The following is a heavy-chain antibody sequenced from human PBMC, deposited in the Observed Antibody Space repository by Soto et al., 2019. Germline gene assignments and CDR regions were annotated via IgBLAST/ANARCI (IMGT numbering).Heavy chain of an antibody. J-gene: IGHJ4*02. CDR3: ARGDIVFSHYDY. D-gene: IGHD2-15*01. Sequence: SVKVSCKASGGTFSSYAVSWVRQAPGQGLEWMGGIIPIFGTANYAQKFQGRVTITADKSTSTAYMELSSLRSEDTAVYYCARGDIVFSHYDYWGQGTLVTVSS. V-gene: IGHV1-69*06. CDR1: GGTFSSYA. CDR2: IIPIFGTA.